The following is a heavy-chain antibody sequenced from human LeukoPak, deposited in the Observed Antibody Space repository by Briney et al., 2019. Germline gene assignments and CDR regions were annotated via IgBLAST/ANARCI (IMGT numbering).Heavy chain of an antibody. J-gene: IGHJ5*02. CDR1: GGSISSGSYY. D-gene: IGHD3-3*01. V-gene: IGHV4-61*02. Sequence: SQTLSLTCTVSGGSISSGSYYWSWIRQPAGKGLEWIGRIYTSGSTNYNPSLKSRVTISVDTSKNQFSLKLSSVTAADTAVYYCARDSEYYDFWSGPDPWGQGTLVTVSS. CDR3: ARDSEYYDFWSGPDP. CDR2: IYTSGST.